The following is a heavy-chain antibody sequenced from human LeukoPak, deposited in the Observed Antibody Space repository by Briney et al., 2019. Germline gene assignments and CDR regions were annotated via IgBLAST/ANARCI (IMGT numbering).Heavy chain of an antibody. CDR3: VSFYETY. CDR2: INSDGSWT. CDR1: GNYW. Sequence: GGSLRLSCAASGNYWMHWVRQAPGKGLVWVSHINSDGSWTSYADSVKGRFTISKDNAKSTAYLQMNNLRAEDTAVYYCVSFYETYWGRGTLVTVSS. D-gene: IGHD2-2*01. V-gene: IGHV3-74*01. J-gene: IGHJ4*02.